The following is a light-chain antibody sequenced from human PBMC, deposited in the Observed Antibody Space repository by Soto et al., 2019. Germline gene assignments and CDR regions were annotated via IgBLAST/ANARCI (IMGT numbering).Light chain of an antibody. V-gene: IGLV1-47*01. J-gene: IGLJ1*01. CDR3: AAWDDSLRGFYV. CDR1: SSNIGSNY. Sequence: QSALTQPPSASGTPGQRVTISCSGSSSNIGSNYEYWYQQLPGTAPKLLIYRNNQRPSGVPDRFSGSKSGTSASLAISGLRSEDEADYYCAAWDDSLRGFYVFGTGTKVTVL. CDR2: RNN.